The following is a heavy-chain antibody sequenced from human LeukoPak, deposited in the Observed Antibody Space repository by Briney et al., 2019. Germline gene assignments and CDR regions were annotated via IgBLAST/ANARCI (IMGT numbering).Heavy chain of an antibody. Sequence: PGGSLRLSCAASGLTVTSYWMNWVRQAPGKVLEWVANVNQDGSEKNYVDSVKGRFTISRDNARNSLYLQMNSLRAEDSAVYYCASRRGAATDSVYWGQGTLVTVSS. J-gene: IGHJ4*02. CDR1: GLTVTSYW. D-gene: IGHD1-26*01. CDR3: ASRRGAATDSVY. CDR2: VNQDGSEK. V-gene: IGHV3-7*01.